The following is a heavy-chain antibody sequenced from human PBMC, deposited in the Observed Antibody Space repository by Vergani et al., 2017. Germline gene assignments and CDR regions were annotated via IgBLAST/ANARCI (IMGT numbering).Heavy chain of an antibody. D-gene: IGHD6-25*01. CDR2: IFYSGTT. J-gene: IGHJ6*03. CDR1: GGSISSGDHC. Sequence: QVQLQESGPGVVKPSQTLSLTCAVSGGSISSGDHCWTWIRQRPGKGLEWIGYIFYSGTTYDNPSLRSRLTISVDTSQNQFSLKLRFVTAADTAVYYCARVDTQVPATSHFYYMDVWGKGTTVVVSS. CDR3: ARVDTQVPATSHFYYMDV. V-gene: IGHV4-31*11.